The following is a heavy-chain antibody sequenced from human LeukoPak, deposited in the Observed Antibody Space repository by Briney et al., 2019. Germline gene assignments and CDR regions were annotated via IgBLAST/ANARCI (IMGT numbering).Heavy chain of an antibody. Sequence: PGGSLRLSCAASEFTFSSYSMNWVRQAPGKGLEWVSFISSSSTSIYYAVSVKGRFTISRDNAKKSLYLQTNSLRAEDTAVYYCARKSHMNGMDVWGQGTTVTVSS. CDR3: ARKSHMNGMDV. V-gene: IGHV3-48*01. CDR2: ISSSSTSI. J-gene: IGHJ6*02. CDR1: EFTFSSYS. D-gene: IGHD2-21*01.